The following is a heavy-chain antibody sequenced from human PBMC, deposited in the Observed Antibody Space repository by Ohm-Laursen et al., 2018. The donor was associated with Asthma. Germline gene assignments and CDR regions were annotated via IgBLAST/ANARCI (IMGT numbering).Heavy chain of an antibody. CDR1: GGSVSSGSYY. J-gene: IGHJ4*02. CDR3: ARNSGYESIFDY. CDR2: IYYSGST. Sequence: SETLSLTCTVSGGSVSSGSYYWSWIRQPPGKGLEWIGYIYYSGSTNYNPSLKSRVTISVDTSKNQFPLKLSSVTAADTAVYYCARNSGYESIFDYWGQGTLVTVSS. D-gene: IGHD5-12*01. V-gene: IGHV4-61*01.